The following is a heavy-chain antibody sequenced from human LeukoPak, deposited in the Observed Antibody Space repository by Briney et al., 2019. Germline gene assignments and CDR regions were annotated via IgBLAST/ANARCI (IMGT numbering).Heavy chain of an antibody. CDR1: GGSISSYY. J-gene: IGHJ6*02. CDR2: IYYSGST. D-gene: IGHD6-13*01. CDR3: ARHSLHSLPFWYDYYYYYGMDV. V-gene: IGHV4-59*08. Sequence: SETLSLTCTVSGGSISSYYWSWIRQPPGKGLEWIGYIYYSGSTNYNPSLKSRVTISVDTSKNQFSLKLSSVPAADTAVYYCARHSLHSLPFWYDYYYYYGMDVWGQGTTVTVSS.